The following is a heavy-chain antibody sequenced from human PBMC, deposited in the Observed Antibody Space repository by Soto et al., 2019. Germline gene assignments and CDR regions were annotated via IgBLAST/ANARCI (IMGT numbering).Heavy chain of an antibody. D-gene: IGHD1-26*01. Sequence: QVHLQESGPGLVKPSETLSLTCTVSGGSISNYYWSWIRQPPGGGLEWLGYIYYSGSTNYNPALKSRLTISVGTSRKEFSLRLTSVTAADSAVYYRARDPGGRFDSWGQGTLVTVSS. V-gene: IGHV4-59*01. CDR3: ARDPGGRFDS. CDR2: IYYSGST. CDR1: GGSISNYY. J-gene: IGHJ4*02.